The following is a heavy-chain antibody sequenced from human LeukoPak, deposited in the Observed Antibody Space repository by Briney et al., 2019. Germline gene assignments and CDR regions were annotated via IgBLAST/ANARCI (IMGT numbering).Heavy chain of an antibody. V-gene: IGHV3-23*01. CDR2: ISGSGVST. CDR1: GFTFTSYA. D-gene: IGHD6-6*01. Sequence: PGGSLRLSCAASGFTFTSYAMSWGRQAPGKGLKGGSAISGSGVSTYYADSVKGRFPISRDNSKATPYLQMNCLRAEAPAVFYWAQVAEGLNDPPEYSSSGSGFDPWGQGTLVTVSP. J-gene: IGHJ5*02. CDR3: AQVAEGLNDPPEYSSSGSGFDP.